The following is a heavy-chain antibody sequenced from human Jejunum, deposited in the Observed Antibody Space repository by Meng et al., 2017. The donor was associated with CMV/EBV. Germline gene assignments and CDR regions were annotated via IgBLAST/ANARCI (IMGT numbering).Heavy chain of an antibody. J-gene: IGHJ4*02. CDR2: ISYDGTEK. CDR1: GFTFSSYG. V-gene: IGHV3-30*03. Sequence: SGFTFSSYGMHWVRQAPGKGLEWVATISYDGTEKDYADSVKGRFTISRDNPKKTLYLRMNSLRPEDTAVYYCVANRNYHDGNNSPLGYWGQGTLVTVSS. CDR3: VANRNYHDGNNSPLGY. D-gene: IGHD3-22*01.